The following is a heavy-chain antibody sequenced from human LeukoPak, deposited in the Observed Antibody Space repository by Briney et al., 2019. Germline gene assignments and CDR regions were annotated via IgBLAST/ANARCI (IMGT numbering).Heavy chain of an antibody. Sequence: SETLSLTCTVSGGSISSYYWSWLRQPPGKGLEWIGYIYYSGSTNYNPSLKSRVTISVDTSKDQFSLKLSSVTAADTAVYYCAAVDFWSGYRVDYWGQGTLVTVSS. CDR2: IYYSGST. D-gene: IGHD3-3*01. CDR3: AAVDFWSGYRVDY. CDR1: GGSISSYY. V-gene: IGHV4-59*01. J-gene: IGHJ4*02.